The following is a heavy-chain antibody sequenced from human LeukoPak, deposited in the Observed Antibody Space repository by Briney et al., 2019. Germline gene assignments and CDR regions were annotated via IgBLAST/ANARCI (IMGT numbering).Heavy chain of an antibody. V-gene: IGHV1-2*02. D-gene: IGHD3-10*01. CDR1: GYTFTGYY. Sequence: GASVKVSCTTSGYTFTGYYMHWVRQAPGQGLEWMGWINPNSGGTNYAQKFQGRVTMTRDTSISTAYMELSRLRCDDTAVYYCARANVGRGVGSFFDRNWFDPWGQGTLVTVSS. CDR2: INPNSGGT. J-gene: IGHJ5*02. CDR3: ARANVGRGVGSFFDRNWFDP.